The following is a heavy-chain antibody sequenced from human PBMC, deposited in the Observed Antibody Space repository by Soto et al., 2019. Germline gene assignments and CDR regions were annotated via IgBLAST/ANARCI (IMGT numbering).Heavy chain of an antibody. CDR2: IYYSGST. CDR3: ARERNSDGDYVLDY. CDR1: GGSISSYY. Sequence: SETLSLTCTVSGGSISSYYWSWIRQPPGKGLEWIGYIYYSGSTNYNPSLKSRVTISVDTSKNQFSLKLSSVTAADTAVYYCARERNSDGDYVLDYWGQGTLVTVSS. D-gene: IGHD4-17*01. V-gene: IGHV4-59*01. J-gene: IGHJ4*02.